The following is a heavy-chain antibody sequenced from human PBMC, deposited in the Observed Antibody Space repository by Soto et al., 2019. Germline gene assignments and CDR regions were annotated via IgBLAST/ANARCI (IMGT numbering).Heavy chain of an antibody. V-gene: IGHV4-34*01. J-gene: IGHJ4*02. CDR2: INHTGST. CDR3: ARDGARPAKLDF. CDR1: GGSFSHYS. Sequence: SETLSLTCAVYGGSFSHYSWTWIRQPPGKGLEWIGEINHTGSTKYSPSLRSRVTISVDTSKNQFSLKVTSVTAADTAVYYCARDGARPAKLDFWGQGTLVTVSS. D-gene: IGHD3-10*01.